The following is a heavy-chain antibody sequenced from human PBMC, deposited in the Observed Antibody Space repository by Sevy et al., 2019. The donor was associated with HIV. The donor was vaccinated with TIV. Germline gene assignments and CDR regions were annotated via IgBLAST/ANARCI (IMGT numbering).Heavy chain of an antibody. D-gene: IGHD4-17*01. CDR3: ARHTVTTIRGAFDF. V-gene: IGHV3-21*01. J-gene: IGHJ3*01. CDR1: GFSFSSYA. CDR2: ISSTPGYI. Sequence: GGSLRLSCAASGFSFSSYAMNWVRLAPGKGLERVSSISSTPGYIYYADSVKGRFTISRDNAKNSLYLQMNSLRAEDTAVYYCARHTVTTIRGAFDFWCQGTMVTVSS.